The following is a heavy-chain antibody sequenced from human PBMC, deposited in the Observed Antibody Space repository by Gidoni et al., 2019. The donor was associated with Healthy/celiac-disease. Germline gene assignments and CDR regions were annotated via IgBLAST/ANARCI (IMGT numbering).Heavy chain of an antibody. CDR1: GFTCSSYR. V-gene: IGHV3-7*03. CDR2: IKQDGRGK. Sequence: EVQRVEYGGGLGQPGGSRRLSGAASGFTCSSYRSSGVRQAPGKGLGWVANIKQDGRGKYYVDSVKGRFTISRDNAKNSLYLQMNSLRAEDTAVYYCARGKYCSSTSCPRLGYYYYMDVWGKGTTVTVSS. J-gene: IGHJ6*03. CDR3: ARGKYCSSTSCPRLGYYYYMDV. D-gene: IGHD2-2*01.